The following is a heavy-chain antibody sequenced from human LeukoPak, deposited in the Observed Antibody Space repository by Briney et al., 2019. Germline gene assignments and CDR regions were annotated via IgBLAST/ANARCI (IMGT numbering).Heavy chain of an antibody. CDR2: IYPGDSDT. J-gene: IGHJ6*03. V-gene: IGHV5-51*01. CDR1: GYTFTNYW. Sequence: GESLKISCKGSGYTFTNYWIAWVRQMPGKGLEWMGIIYPGDSDTRYSPSLEGQVTISADKSISTVYLQWNSLKASDTAMYYCARGSGWSYSYYHYMDVWGKGTTVTVSS. D-gene: IGHD6-19*01. CDR3: ARGSGWSYSYYHYMDV.